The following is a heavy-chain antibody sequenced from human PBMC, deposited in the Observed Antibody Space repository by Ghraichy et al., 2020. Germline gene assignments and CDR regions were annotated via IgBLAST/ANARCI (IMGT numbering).Heavy chain of an antibody. CDR2: ISGSGGST. Sequence: GGSLRLSCVASGFTFSSYAMSWVRQAPGKGLEWVSGISGSGGSTYYADPVKGRFTISRDNSKNTLFLQVNSLRAEDTAIYYCAKDRDCNATSCYVGGNWFDPWGQGTLVTVCS. V-gene: IGHV3-23*01. J-gene: IGHJ5*02. D-gene: IGHD2-2*01. CDR1: GFTFSSYA. CDR3: AKDRDCNATSCYVGGNWFDP.